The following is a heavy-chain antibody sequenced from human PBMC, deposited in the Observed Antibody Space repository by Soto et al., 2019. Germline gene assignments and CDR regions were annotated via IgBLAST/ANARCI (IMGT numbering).Heavy chain of an antibody. CDR2: IWYDGSNK. CDR3: AREDSWQLGNYYGMDV. V-gene: IGHV3-33*01. CDR1: GFTFSSYG. J-gene: IGHJ6*02. Sequence: QVQLVESGGGVVQPGRSLRLSCAASGFTFSSYGMHWVRQAPGKGLEWVAVIWYDGSNKYYADSVKGRFTISRDNSKNTLYLQMNSLRAEDTAVYYCAREDSWQLGNYYGMDVWGQGTTVTVSS. D-gene: IGHD6-13*01.